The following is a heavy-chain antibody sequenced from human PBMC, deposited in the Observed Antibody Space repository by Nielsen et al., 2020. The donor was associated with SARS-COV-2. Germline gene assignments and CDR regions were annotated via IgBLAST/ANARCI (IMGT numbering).Heavy chain of an antibody. Sequence: GESLKISCAASGFTFDDYAMHWVRQAPGKGLEWVSAVSGDVAHTTYYADSVKGRFTISRDNSKNTLYLQMNGLRADDTAIYYCARDGRIGYGVYLDYWGQGTPVTVSS. CDR1: GFTFDDYA. CDR3: ARDGRIGYGVYLDY. J-gene: IGHJ4*02. CDR2: VSGDVAHTT. D-gene: IGHD5-12*01. V-gene: IGHV3-23*01.